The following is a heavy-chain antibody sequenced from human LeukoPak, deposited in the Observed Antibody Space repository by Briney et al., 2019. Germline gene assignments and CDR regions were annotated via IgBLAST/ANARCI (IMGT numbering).Heavy chain of an antibody. CDR1: VYALTELS. CDR2: VDPKDGET. D-gene: IGHD3-10*01. CDR3: AGDVLVSGGSYYHGF. Sequence: ASVTVSCKVSVYALTELSIHWVRQAPGKGVEWMGGVDPKDGETIYAQNFQDRVTVTDDRSTDTSYMELRGLTSEDTALYYCAGDVLVSGGSYYHGFWGQGTLVTVSS. J-gene: IGHJ4*02. V-gene: IGHV1-24*01.